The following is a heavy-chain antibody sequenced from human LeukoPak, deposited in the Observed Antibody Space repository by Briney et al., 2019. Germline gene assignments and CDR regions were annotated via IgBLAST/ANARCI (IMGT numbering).Heavy chain of an antibody. CDR1: GGSISSYY. Sequence: PSETLSLTCTVSGGSISSYYWSWIRQPPGKGLEWIGYIYYSGSTNYNPSLKSRVTISVDTSKNQFSLKLSSVTAADTAVYYCARQRSYYDFWSGTLKYYYYYMDVWGKGTTATVSS. D-gene: IGHD3-3*01. CDR2: IYYSGST. CDR3: ARQRSYYDFWSGTLKYYYYYMDV. V-gene: IGHV4-59*08. J-gene: IGHJ6*03.